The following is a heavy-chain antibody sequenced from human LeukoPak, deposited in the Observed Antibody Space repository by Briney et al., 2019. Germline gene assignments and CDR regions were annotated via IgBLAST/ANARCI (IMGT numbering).Heavy chain of an antibody. Sequence: GESLKISCVGSGYGFPTYWIAWVRQMPGKGLEYMGIIYPGDSDTRYSPSFQGQVTISADKSISTAYLQWSSLRASDTAMYYCATGYGSGRGGFDTWGQGTKVTVSS. CDR2: IYPGDSDT. CDR1: GYGFPTYW. J-gene: IGHJ3*02. CDR3: ATGYGSGRGGFDT. D-gene: IGHD6-19*01. V-gene: IGHV5-51*01.